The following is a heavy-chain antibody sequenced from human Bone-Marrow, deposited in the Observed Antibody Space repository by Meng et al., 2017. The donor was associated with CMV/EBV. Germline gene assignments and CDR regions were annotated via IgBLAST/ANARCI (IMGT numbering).Heavy chain of an antibody. J-gene: IGHJ4*02. CDR2: ISFHGSNK. Sequence: GESLKISCAASGFSFSNYTMHWVRQAPGKGLEWVTVISFHGSNKYYTDSLKGRFTISRDNSKNTLYLHMNSLRAEDTAVYYCVRGISYYFDYWGQGALVTVSS. D-gene: IGHD3-3*02. V-gene: IGHV3-30*04. CDR1: GFSFSNYT. CDR3: VRGISYYFDY.